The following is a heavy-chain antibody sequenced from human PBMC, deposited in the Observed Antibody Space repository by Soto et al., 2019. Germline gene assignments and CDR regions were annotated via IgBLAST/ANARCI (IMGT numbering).Heavy chain of an antibody. D-gene: IGHD5-12*01. V-gene: IGHV1-18*01. CDR1: GYTFTSYG. CDR3: ARAPRDGYNYVLP. CDR2: ISAYNGNT. J-gene: IGHJ4*02. Sequence: QVQLVQSGAEVKKPGASVKVSCKASGYTFTSYGISWVRQVPGQGLEWMGWISAYNGNTNYAQKFQGRVTMTTDTSTTTAYMELRSLRSDDAAVYYCARAPRDGYNYVLPWGQGTLVIVSS.